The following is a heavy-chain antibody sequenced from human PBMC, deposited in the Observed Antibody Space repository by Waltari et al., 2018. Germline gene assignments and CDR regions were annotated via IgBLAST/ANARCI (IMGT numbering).Heavy chain of an antibody. CDR2: ISRSSSYI. CDR1: GFTFSSYS. D-gene: IGHD1-26*01. J-gene: IGHJ4*02. V-gene: IGHV3-21*01. CDR3: ARVGSSRGFDY. Sequence: EVQLVESGGGLVKPGGSLRLSCAASGFTFSSYSMNWVRQAPGKGLEWVSSISRSSSYIYYADSVKGRFTISRDNAKNSLYLQMNSLRAEDTAVYYCARVGSSRGFDYWGQGTLVTVSS.